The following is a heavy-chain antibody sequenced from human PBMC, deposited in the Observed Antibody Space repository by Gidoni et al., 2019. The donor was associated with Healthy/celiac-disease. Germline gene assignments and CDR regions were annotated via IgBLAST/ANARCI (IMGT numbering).Heavy chain of an antibody. Sequence: QVQLVQSGAAVQKPGSSVQVSCQASGGNFSSYAISWVRQAPGQGLEWLGGIIPIFGTANYAQKFQGRVTITADESTSTAYMELSSLRSEDTAVYDCARHQNGFDPWGQGTLVTVSS. CDR1: GGNFSSYA. CDR2: IIPIFGTA. D-gene: IGHD2-2*01. J-gene: IGHJ5*02. V-gene: IGHV1-69*01. CDR3: ARHQNGFDP.